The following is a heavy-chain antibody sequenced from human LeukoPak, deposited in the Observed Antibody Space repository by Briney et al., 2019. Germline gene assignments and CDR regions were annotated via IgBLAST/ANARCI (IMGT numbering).Heavy chain of an antibody. V-gene: IGHV3-23*01. J-gene: IGHJ4*02. CDR2: ISGSGSGT. Sequence: PGGSLRLSCVASGFGFSNHDMTWGRQAPGKGLEWVSSISGSGSGTFYTDSVKGRFTISRDTSKNTLYLEMNNLKDEDTAVYYCVKGCHFDWWGQGTLVTVSS. CDR3: VKGCHFDW. D-gene: IGHD2-15*01. CDR1: GFGFSNHD.